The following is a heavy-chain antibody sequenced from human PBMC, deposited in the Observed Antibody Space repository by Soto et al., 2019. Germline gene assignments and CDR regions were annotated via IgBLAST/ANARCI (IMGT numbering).Heavy chain of an antibody. CDR2: IYYSGST. J-gene: IGHJ6*02. CDR1: GGSISSYY. CDR3: AREGLTGTIGLYYYYGLDV. D-gene: IGHD1-7*01. Sequence: QVQLQESGPGLVKPSETLSLTCTVSGGSISSYYWNWIRQPPGKGLEWIGYIYYSGSTNYNSSLKRRVAIASDASRNPFALKLSSVTAADTAVYCCAREGLTGTIGLYYYYGLDVWGQGTTVTVSS. V-gene: IGHV4-59*01.